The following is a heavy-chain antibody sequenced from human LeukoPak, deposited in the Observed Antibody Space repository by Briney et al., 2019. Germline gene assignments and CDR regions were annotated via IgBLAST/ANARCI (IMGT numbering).Heavy chain of an antibody. CDR3: ARYYFDSSGDRQTYYYYYMCV. Sequence: GGSLRLSCAASGFTFSRYSMNWGRQAPGKGLEWVASISSTSTVIYSADSAKGRFTISRDTAKNTLFLQMNSLRAADTAIYYCARYYFDSSGDRQTYYYYYMCVRGNGATVTVAS. J-gene: IGHJ6*03. CDR1: GFTFSRYS. V-gene: IGHV3-21*01. D-gene: IGHD3-22*01. CDR2: ISSTSTVI.